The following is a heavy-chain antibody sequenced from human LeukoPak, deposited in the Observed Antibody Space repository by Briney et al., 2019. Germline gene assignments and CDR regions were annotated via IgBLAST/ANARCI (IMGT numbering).Heavy chain of an antibody. V-gene: IGHV3-23*01. D-gene: IGHD2-8*01. Sequence: GGSLRLSCAASGFTFSSYAMNWVRQAPGKGLEWVSALTHSGDSTSYADSVKGRFTISRDNSKMTLYLQMNSLRAEDTAVYFFGKRGCMSDTCYVECWGQVTLVT. CDR2: LTHSGDST. CDR3: GKRGCMSDTCYVEC. CDR1: GFTFSSYA. J-gene: IGHJ4*02.